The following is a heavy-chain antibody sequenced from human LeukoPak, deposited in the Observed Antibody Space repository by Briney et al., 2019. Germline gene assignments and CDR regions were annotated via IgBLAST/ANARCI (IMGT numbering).Heavy chain of an antibody. CDR1: GDFVSADYY. J-gene: IGHJ5*02. Sequence: SETLSLTCIVSGDFVSADYYWGWIRQPPGKGLEWIGSIYYSGSTYYNPSLKSRVTISVDTSKNQFSLKLSSVTAADTAVYYCANTQGWFDPWGQGTLVTVSS. CDR3: ANTQGWFDP. V-gene: IGHV4-38-2*02. CDR2: IYYSGST.